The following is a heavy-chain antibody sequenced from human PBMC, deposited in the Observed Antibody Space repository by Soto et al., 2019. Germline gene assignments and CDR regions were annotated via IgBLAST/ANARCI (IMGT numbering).Heavy chain of an antibody. Sequence: SGPTLVNPTQTLTLTCTFSGFSLSTSGVGVGWIRQPPGKALEWLALIYWDDDKRYSPSLKSRLTITKDTSKNQVVLTMTNMDPVDTATYYCANRLDLGLEAVNWFDPWGQGTLVTVSS. CDR2: IYWDDDK. J-gene: IGHJ5*02. CDR3: ANRLDLGLEAVNWFDP. D-gene: IGHD6-13*01. CDR1: GFSLSTSGVG. V-gene: IGHV2-5*02.